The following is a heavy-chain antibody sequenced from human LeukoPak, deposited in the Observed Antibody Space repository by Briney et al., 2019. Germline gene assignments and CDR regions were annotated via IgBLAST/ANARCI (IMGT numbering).Heavy chain of an antibody. V-gene: IGHV1-69*05. CDR2: IIPIFGTA. Sequence: SVKVSCKASGGTFSSYAISWVRQAPGQGLEWMGRIIPIFGTANYAQKFQRRVTITTDESTSTAYMELSSLRSEDTAVYYCAKEGLRFLEWWGQGTLVTVSS. CDR1: GGTFSSYA. CDR3: AKEGLRFLEW. D-gene: IGHD3-3*01. J-gene: IGHJ4*02.